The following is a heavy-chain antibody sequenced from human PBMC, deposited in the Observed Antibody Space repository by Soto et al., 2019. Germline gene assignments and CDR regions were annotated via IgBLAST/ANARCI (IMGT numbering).Heavy chain of an antibody. J-gene: IGHJ4*02. CDR3: ASHIEFSGSSVFDS. V-gene: IGHV4-39*01. Sequence: QLQLQESGPRLVKPSETLSLTCAVSGGSLSSSSFFWGWIRQPPGKGLEWIGSMHSRGRSYYNASLKSRLPISVDTSKNQFSLRLTSVAATDTAVYFCASHIEFSGSSVFDSWGQGTLVTVSS. CDR2: MHSRGRS. D-gene: IGHD6-6*01. CDR1: GGSLSSSSFF.